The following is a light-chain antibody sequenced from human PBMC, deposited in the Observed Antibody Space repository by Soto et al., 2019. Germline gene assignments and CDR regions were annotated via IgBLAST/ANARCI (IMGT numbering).Light chain of an antibody. CDR2: AAS. CDR3: QQYGSSLT. V-gene: IGKV3-20*01. J-gene: IGKJ4*02. CDR1: QSVSSTY. Sequence: IVLTQSPGTLSLSPGERATLSCRASQSVSSTYLAWYQQKPGQAPRLLIYAASTRATGIPDRFSGSGSGTDFTLTINRLEPEDFAVYYCQQYGSSLTCGGGTKVEI.